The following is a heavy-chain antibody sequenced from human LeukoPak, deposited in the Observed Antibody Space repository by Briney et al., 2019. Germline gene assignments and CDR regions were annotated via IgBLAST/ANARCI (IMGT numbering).Heavy chain of an antibody. V-gene: IGHV4-39*01. CDR2: IYYSGST. Sequence: PSETLSLTCTVSGGSISSSSYYWGWIRQPPGKGLEWIGSIYYSGSTYYNPSLKSRVTISVDTSKNQFSLKLSSVTAADTAAYYCARACGYSSSCWVRWGQGTLVTVSS. CDR3: ARACGYSSSCWVR. D-gene: IGHD6-13*01. CDR1: GGSISSSSYY. J-gene: IGHJ4*02.